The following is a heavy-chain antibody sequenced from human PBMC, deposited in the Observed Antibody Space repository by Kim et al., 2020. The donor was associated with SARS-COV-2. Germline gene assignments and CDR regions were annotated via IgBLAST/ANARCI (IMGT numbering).Heavy chain of an antibody. V-gene: IGHV3-23*01. CDR3: AKTEQQLEPTHAFDI. D-gene: IGHD6-13*01. J-gene: IGHJ3*02. Sequence: DSVKGRFTISRDNSKNTLYLQMNSLRAEDTAVYYCAKTEQQLEPTHAFDIWGQGTMVTVSS.